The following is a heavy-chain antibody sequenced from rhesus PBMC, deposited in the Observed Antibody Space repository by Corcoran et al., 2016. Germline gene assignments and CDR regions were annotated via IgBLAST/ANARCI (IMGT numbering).Heavy chain of an antibody. Sequence: QVQLQESGPGLVKPSETLSLTCAVSGGSISSGYYYWSWIRQPPGKGLEWIGYITYRGSTGYNPSLKSRVTISNDPSTNQFSLKLSSVTAADPAVYYCARDLERQPFDYWGQGVLVTVSS. J-gene: IGHJ4*01. D-gene: IGHD6-25*01. V-gene: IGHV4-122*02. CDR3: ARDLERQPFDY. CDR1: GGSISSGYYY. CDR2: ITYRGST.